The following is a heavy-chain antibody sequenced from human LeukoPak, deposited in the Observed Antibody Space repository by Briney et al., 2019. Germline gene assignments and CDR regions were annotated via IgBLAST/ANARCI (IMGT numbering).Heavy chain of an antibody. V-gene: IGHV1-18*01. J-gene: IGHJ4*02. CDR1: GHTFTSYG. Sequence: ASVKVSCKASGHTFTSYGISWVRQAPGQGLEWMAWISAYNGNTNYAQKLQGRVTMTTDTSTSTAYMELRSLRSDDTAVYYCATTLYDSSGYYPEYYFDYWGQGTLVTVSS. CDR2: ISAYNGNT. D-gene: IGHD3-22*01. CDR3: ATTLYDSSGYYPEYYFDY.